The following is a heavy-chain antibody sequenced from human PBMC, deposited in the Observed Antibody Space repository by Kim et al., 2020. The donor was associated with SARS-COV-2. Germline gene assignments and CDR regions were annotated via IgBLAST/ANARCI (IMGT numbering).Heavy chain of an antibody. Sequence: SVKGRFTISRDNAKNSLYLQMNSLRDEDTAVYYCARDRGSISWPDAFDIWGQGTMVTVSS. V-gene: IGHV3-48*02. CDR3: ARDRGSISWPDAFDI. J-gene: IGHJ3*02. D-gene: IGHD2-2*01.